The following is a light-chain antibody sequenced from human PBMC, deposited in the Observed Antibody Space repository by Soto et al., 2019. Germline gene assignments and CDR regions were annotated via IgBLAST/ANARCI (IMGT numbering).Light chain of an antibody. CDR3: QQYGSSLWT. Sequence: EIVLTQSPGTLSLSPGERATLSCRASQSVSSSYLAWYQQKPGQAPRLLIYGASSRATGIPDRFSGSGSGTDFTLTISRLEPEDVAVYYCQQYGSSLWTFGQGNKVEIK. J-gene: IGKJ1*01. CDR2: GAS. CDR1: QSVSSSY. V-gene: IGKV3-20*01.